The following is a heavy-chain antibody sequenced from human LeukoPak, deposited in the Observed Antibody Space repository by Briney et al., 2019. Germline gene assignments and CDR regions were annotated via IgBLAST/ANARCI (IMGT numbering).Heavy chain of an antibody. Sequence: GGSLRLSCAASGFTFDDYGMSWVRQAPGKGLEWVSVICSGGSTYYADSVKGRFTISRDNSKNTLYLQMNSLRAEDTALYYCARVIDSSGYYPYGIDYWGQGTLVTVSS. J-gene: IGHJ4*02. CDR2: ICSGGST. V-gene: IGHV3-53*01. D-gene: IGHD3-22*01. CDR3: ARVIDSSGYYPYGIDY. CDR1: GFTFDDYG.